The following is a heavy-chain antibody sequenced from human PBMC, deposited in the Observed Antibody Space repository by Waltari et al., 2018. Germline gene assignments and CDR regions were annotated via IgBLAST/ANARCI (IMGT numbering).Heavy chain of an antibody. Sequence: QVQLVQSGAEVKKPGSSVKVSCKASGGTFSRYAISWVRQAPGQGLEWMGRIIPVYETTNYAQRFQGRVTLTADKSTNTAYMFLSSLRSEDTAVYYCMARSGDEAFDVWGQGTKVTVSS. CDR2: IIPVYETT. CDR1: GGTFSRYA. D-gene: IGHD3-10*01. CDR3: MARSGDEAFDV. V-gene: IGHV1-69*13. J-gene: IGHJ3*01.